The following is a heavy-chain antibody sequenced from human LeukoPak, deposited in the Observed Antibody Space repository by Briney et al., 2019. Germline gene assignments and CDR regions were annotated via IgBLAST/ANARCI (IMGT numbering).Heavy chain of an antibody. V-gene: IGHV1-46*01. CDR3: ARDRLRGSYYYYYGMDV. J-gene: IGHJ6*02. CDR1: GYTFTSYY. Sequence: GASVKVSCKASGYTFTSYYMHWVRQAPGQGLEWMGIINPSGGSTSYAQKFQGRVTMTRDTSTSTVYMELSSLRSEDTAVYYCARDRLRGSYYYYYGMDVWGQGTMVTVSS. D-gene: IGHD1-26*01. CDR2: INPSGGST.